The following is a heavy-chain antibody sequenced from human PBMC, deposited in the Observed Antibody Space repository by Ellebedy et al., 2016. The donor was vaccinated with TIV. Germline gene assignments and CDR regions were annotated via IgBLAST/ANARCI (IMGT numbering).Heavy chain of an antibody. CDR1: GGSLSGHY. V-gene: IGHV4-34*01. J-gene: IGHJ5*02. CDR3: ARGSFHDILTGYYRHTRYSWFDP. Sequence: SQTLSLTCGVYGGSLSGHYWTWIRQPPGKGLEWIGEIDHSGSTNYNPSLKSRITISVPTSKNQSSLKVRSVTAADTAVFYCARGSFHDILTGYYRHTRYSWFDPWGQGTLVTVSS. D-gene: IGHD3-9*01. CDR2: IDHSGST.